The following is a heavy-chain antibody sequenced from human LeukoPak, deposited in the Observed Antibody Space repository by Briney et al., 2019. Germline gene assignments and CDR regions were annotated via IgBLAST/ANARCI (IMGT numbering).Heavy chain of an antibody. Sequence: SETLSLTCTVSGGSISSSSYYWGWIRQPPGKGLEWIGSIYYSGSTYYNPSLKSRVTISVDTSKNQFSLKLSSVTPADTAVYYCARLGRSSWYFDYWGQGALVTVSS. CDR3: ARLGRSSWYFDY. CDR2: IYYSGST. J-gene: IGHJ4*02. V-gene: IGHV4-39*07. D-gene: IGHD6-13*01. CDR1: GGSISSSSYY.